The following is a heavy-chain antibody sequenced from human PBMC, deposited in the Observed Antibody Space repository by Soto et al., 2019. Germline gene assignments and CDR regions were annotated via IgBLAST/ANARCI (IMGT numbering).Heavy chain of an antibody. J-gene: IGHJ6*03. CDR3: ARVMTTVTTYYYYYYMDV. D-gene: IGHD4-17*01. Sequence: GGSLRLSCAASGFTFSSYAMSWVRQAPGKGLEWVSAISGSGGSTYYADSVKGRFTISRDNSKNTLYQKMNSLRAEDTAVFYCARVMTTVTTYYYYYYMDVWGKGTTVTVSS. V-gene: IGHV3-23*01. CDR1: GFTFSSYA. CDR2: ISGSGGST.